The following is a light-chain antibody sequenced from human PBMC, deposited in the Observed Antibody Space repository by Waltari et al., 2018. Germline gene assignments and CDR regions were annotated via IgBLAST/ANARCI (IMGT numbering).Light chain of an antibody. CDR2: DVS. CDR1: QSLGRY. Sequence: ILLTHSPATLSLSTGERTTISCRASQSLGRYLAWYQHIPGQPPRLLIYDVSKRATGIPTRFSGRGSGTDFTLTISSLEPEDFAVYYCQQRSGDWWTFGQGTKVEIK. CDR3: QQRSGDWWT. V-gene: IGKV3-11*01. J-gene: IGKJ1*01.